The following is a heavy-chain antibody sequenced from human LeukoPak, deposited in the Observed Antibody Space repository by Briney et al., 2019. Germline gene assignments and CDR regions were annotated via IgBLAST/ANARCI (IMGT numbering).Heavy chain of an antibody. CDR2: INPKSGDT. J-gene: IGHJ4*02. Sequence: VAVKVSCKASGYTFTDYYIHLVRQVPGQGLEWMGWINPKSGDTNFVQKFQGWVTMTRDTSIGTAYLELSRLTSDDTAVYYCARDRGPQWWGSFDYWGQGTRVTVSS. D-gene: IGHD3-16*01. CDR1: GYTFTDYY. CDR3: ARDRGPQWWGSFDY. V-gene: IGHV1-2*04.